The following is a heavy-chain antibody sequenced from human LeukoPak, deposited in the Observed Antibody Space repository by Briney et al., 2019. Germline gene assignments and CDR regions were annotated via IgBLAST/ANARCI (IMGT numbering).Heavy chain of an antibody. CDR3: ARSPDNFDEYYFDY. V-gene: IGHV4-59*01. D-gene: IGHD1-20*01. CDR1: GGSISSYY. Sequence: PSETLSLTCTVSGGSISSYYWSWIRQPPGKGLEWIGYIYYGGSTNYNPSLKSRVTISVDTSKNQFCLKLSSVTAADTAVYYCARSPDNFDEYYFDYWGQGTLVTVSA. J-gene: IGHJ4*02. CDR2: IYYGGST.